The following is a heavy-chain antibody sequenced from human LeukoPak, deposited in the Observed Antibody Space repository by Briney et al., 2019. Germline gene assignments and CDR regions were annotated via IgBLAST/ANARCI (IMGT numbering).Heavy chain of an antibody. D-gene: IGHD5-18*01. Sequence: GGSLRLSCATSGFPFETNAMSWVRQAPGKGLEWVATIGNTETFYADSVTGRFTISRDNSKNTVNLQMSRLRVEDTAIYYCAKDWIQFNRVFDCFDSWGQGTLVTVSS. J-gene: IGHJ4*02. CDR3: AKDWIQFNRVFDCFDS. CDR2: IGNTET. CDR1: GFPFETNA. V-gene: IGHV3-23*01.